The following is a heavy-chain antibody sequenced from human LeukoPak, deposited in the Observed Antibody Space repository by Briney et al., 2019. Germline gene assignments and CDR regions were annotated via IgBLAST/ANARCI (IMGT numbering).Heavy chain of an antibody. J-gene: IGHJ4*02. CDR1: GGSISLYY. D-gene: IGHD6-13*01. V-gene: IGHV4-59*07. Sequence: PSDTLSLPCTVWGGSISLYYWSWIRQPPGKGLEWIGYDYYSGITNYNPSRKSRDTIRLYTSQNQFSLKLRARCGHDSAVYYCASDIAAAWYYYWGQGTLDTVSS. CDR3: ASDIAAAWYYY. CDR2: DYYSGIT.